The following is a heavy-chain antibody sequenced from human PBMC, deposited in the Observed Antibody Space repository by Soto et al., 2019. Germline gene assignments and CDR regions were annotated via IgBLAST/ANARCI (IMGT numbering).Heavy chain of an antibody. CDR1: GFTFSSYG. D-gene: IGHD2-15*01. J-gene: IGHJ4*02. CDR2: IWYDGSNK. Sequence: GGSLRLSCAASGFTFSSYGMHWVRQAPGKGLERVAVIWYDGSNKYYADTVKGRFTISRDNSKNTLYLQMNSLRAEDTAVYYCAREKTSVRYCSGGSCREYYFDYWGQGTLVTVSS. V-gene: IGHV3-33*01. CDR3: AREKTSVRYCSGGSCREYYFDY.